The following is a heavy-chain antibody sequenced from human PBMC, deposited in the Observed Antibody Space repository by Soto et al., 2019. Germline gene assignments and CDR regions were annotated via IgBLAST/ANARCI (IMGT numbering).Heavy chain of an antibody. CDR3: ARVVEQQLDYYYGMDV. CDR2: IIPIFGTA. D-gene: IGHD6-13*01. Sequence: GASVKVSCKASGGTFSSYAISWVRQAPGQGLEWMGGIIPIFGTANYAQKFQGRVTITADESTSTAYMELGSLRSEDTAVYYCARVVEQQLDYYYGMDVWGQGTTVTVSS. CDR1: GGTFSSYA. V-gene: IGHV1-69*13. J-gene: IGHJ6*02.